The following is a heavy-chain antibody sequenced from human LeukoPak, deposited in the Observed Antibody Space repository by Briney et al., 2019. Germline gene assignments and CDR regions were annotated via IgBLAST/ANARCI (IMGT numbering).Heavy chain of an antibody. D-gene: IGHD6-6*01. V-gene: IGHV3-33*06. CDR1: GFTFSSYG. J-gene: IGHJ6*03. Sequence: GGALRVSCAASGFTFSSYGMHWVRQAPGKGLGWVGVIWYDGSNKYYADSVKGRFTISRDNSKNTLYLQMNSLRAEDTAVYYCAKGGSIAARGGWYYYYYMDVWGKGTTVTVSS. CDR3: AKGGSIAARGGWYYYYYMDV. CDR2: IWYDGSNK.